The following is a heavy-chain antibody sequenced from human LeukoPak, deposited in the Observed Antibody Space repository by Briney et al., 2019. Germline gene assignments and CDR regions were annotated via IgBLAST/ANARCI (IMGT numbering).Heavy chain of an antibody. V-gene: IGHV3-74*01. CDR2: ISTDGSST. J-gene: IGHJ6*04. CDR1: GFTFSHYW. CDR3: AELGITMIGGV. D-gene: IGHD3-10*02. Sequence: SGGSLRLSCAASGFTFSHYWMHWVRQAPGKGLGWVSRISTDGSSTTYADSVKGRFTISRDNAKNSLYLQMNSLRAEDTAVYYCAELGITMIGGVWGKGTTVTISS.